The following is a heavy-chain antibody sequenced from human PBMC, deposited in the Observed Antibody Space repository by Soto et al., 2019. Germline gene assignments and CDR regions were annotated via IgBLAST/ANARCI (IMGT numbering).Heavy chain of an antibody. Sequence: EVQLVESGGGLVQLGGSRRLSCAASGFTFSSFWMTWVRQAPGKGLEWVANIKQDGSEKYYVDSVKGRFTISRDNSRNSLFLEMKILRSADKAVYYGVRDRSGSYLEGFDYWGQGTLVTVSS. J-gene: IGHJ4*02. D-gene: IGHD1-26*01. CDR1: GFTFSSFW. CDR3: VRDRSGSYLEGFDY. CDR2: IKQDGSEK. V-gene: IGHV3-7*01.